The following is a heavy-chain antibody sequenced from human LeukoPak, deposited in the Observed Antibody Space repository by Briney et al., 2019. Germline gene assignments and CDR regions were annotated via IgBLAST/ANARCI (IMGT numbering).Heavy chain of an antibody. D-gene: IGHD4-17*01. CDR3: ARRSVTTFDY. CDR2: ISSGGDSP. Sequence: TGGSLRLSCAGSGFIFSNYGMSWVRQPPGKGLEWVSTISSGGDSPYYADSVKGRFTISRDNSKNTLYLQMNSLRADDTAVYYCARRSVTTFDYWGQGTLVTVSS. J-gene: IGHJ4*02. V-gene: IGHV3-23*01. CDR1: GFIFSNYG.